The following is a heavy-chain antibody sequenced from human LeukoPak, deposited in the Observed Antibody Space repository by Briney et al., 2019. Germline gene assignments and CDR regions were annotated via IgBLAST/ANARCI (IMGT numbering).Heavy chain of an antibody. CDR2: KSSSSHYI. J-gene: IGHJ4*02. CDR3: ARDSLDSSGFYPTDY. V-gene: IGHV3-21*01. Sequence: GGSLRLSCAASGFTFSRYTMNWVRQAPGKGLEWVSYKSSSSHYIYYADSVKGRFTISRDNAKNSVYLQMNSLRAEDTAVYYCARDSLDSSGFYPTDYWGQGTLVTVSS. D-gene: IGHD3-22*01. CDR1: GFTFSRYT.